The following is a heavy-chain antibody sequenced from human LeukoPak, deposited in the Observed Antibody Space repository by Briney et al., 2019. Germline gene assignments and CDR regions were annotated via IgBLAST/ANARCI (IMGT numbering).Heavy chain of an antibody. CDR1: GGSISSYY. CDR2: IYTSGST. V-gene: IGHV4-4*07. CDR3: ARVTRYSGYLFDY. D-gene: IGHD5-12*01. J-gene: IGHJ4*02. Sequence: SETLSLTCTVSGGSISSYYWSWIRQPAGKGLEWIGRIYTSGSTNYNPSLQSRVTISVDTSKNQFSLKLSSVTAADTAVYYCARVTRYSGYLFDYWGRGTLVTVSS.